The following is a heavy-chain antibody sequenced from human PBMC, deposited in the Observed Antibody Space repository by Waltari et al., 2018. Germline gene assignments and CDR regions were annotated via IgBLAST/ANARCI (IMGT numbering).Heavy chain of an antibody. CDR3: TRAGGRGGVTTSD. CDR1: GFTFGDYA. CDR2: IRSKAFGGTT. D-gene: IGHD4-17*01. Sequence: EVQLVESGGGLVQPGRSLRLSCTASGFTFGDYAMSWFRQAPGKGLAWVGFIRSKAFGGTTEYAASVKGRFTISRDDSKSIAYLQMNSLKTEDTAVYYCTRAGGRGGVTTSDWGQGTLVTVSS. V-gene: IGHV3-49*03. J-gene: IGHJ4*02.